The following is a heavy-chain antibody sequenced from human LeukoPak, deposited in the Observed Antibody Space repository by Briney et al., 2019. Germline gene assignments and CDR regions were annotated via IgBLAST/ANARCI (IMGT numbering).Heavy chain of an antibody. J-gene: IGHJ4*02. CDR2: INPSGGST. D-gene: IGHD5-24*01. Sequence: ASVKVSCKASGYTFTSYYMHWVRQAPGQGLEWMGIINPSGGSTSYAQKFQGRVTITADESTSTAYMELSSLRSEDTAVYYCARDTGDGYSQSFDYWGQGTLVTVSS. CDR3: ARDTGDGYSQSFDY. CDR1: GYTFTSYY. V-gene: IGHV1-46*01.